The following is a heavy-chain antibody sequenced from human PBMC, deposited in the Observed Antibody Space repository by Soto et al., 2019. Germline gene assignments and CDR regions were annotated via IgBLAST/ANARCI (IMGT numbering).Heavy chain of an antibody. CDR3: EREIALNWFDP. D-gene: IGHD2-21*01. CDR1: GFTFSTHS. Sequence: EVKILESGGGLVHPGGSLILSCATSGFTFSTHSMTWVRQAPGKWLEWVSTIGHSGGGTFYADSVKGRFTISRDNSNNTLYLQMDSLRAEDTAVYYCEREIALNWFDPWRQGTLVTVSS. J-gene: IGHJ5*02. V-gene: IGHV3-23*01. CDR2: IGHSGGGT.